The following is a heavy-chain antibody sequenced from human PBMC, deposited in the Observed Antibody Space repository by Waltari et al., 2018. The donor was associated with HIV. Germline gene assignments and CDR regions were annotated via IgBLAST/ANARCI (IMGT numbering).Heavy chain of an antibody. J-gene: IGHJ4*02. CDR3: ARRTTRDFDY. Sequence: QVQLVQSGAEVKKPGASVKVSCTASGYSFTDYSVERLLQAPGKGLEWWGRITTNSGGTNYAQKFQGRVTVTRDTAINTVYMEVRRLRSDDTAVYYCARRTTRDFDYWGQGTLVTVS. V-gene: IGHV1-2*06. CDR2: ITTNSGGT. CDR1: GYSFTDYS. D-gene: IGHD1-7*01.